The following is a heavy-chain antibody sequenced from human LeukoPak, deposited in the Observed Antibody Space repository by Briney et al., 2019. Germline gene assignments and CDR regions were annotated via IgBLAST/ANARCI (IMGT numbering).Heavy chain of an antibody. D-gene: IGHD1-26*01. CDR3: ATNRVGTYDRPFDI. CDR2: IHYTGTT. V-gene: IGHV4-59*08. CDR1: GGSINSHY. Sequence: SETLSLTCIVSGGSINSHYWSWIRQPPGKGLEWIGDIHYTGTTKYNPSVKSRVTISIDTSKNQFSLELSSATATDTAVYFCATNRVGTYDRPFDIWGQGTMVTVSS. J-gene: IGHJ3*02.